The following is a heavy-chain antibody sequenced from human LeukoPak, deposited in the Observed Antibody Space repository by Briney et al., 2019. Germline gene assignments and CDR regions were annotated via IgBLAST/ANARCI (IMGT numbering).Heavy chain of an antibody. J-gene: IGHJ4*02. CDR1: GGTFSSYA. CDR3: AREDFDWSYDY. D-gene: IGHD3-9*01. Sequence: GASVKVSCKASGGTFSSYAISWVRRAPGQGLEWMGRIIPILGIANYAQKFQGRVTITADKSTSTAYMELSSLRSEDTAVYYCAREDFDWSYDYWGQGTLVTVSS. CDR2: IIPILGIA. V-gene: IGHV1-69*04.